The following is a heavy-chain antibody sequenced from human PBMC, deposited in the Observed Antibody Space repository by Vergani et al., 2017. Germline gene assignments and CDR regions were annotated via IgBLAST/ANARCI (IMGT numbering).Heavy chain of an antibody. Sequence: QVQLVQSGAEVKKPGSSVKVSCKASGGTFSSYAISWVLQAPGQGLEWMGRIIPIFGTANYAQKFQGRVTITADESTSTAYMELSSLRSEDTAVYYCASQTYYYDSVWFDPWGQGTLVTVSS. D-gene: IGHD3-22*01. CDR2: IIPIFGTA. CDR1: GGTFSSYA. CDR3: ASQTYYYDSVWFDP. J-gene: IGHJ5*02. V-gene: IGHV1-69*13.